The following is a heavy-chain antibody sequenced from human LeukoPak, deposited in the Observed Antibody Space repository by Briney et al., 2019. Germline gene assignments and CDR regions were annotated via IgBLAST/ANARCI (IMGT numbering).Heavy chain of an antibody. V-gene: IGHV4-39*01. J-gene: IGHJ4*02. CDR2: IYYSGST. Sequence: SETLSLTCTVSGGSISSSSYYWGWIRQPPGKGLEWIGIIYYSGSTYYNPSLKSRVTISVDTSKNQFSLKLSSVTAADTAVYYCASGVVVITTRPFDYWGQGTLVTVSS. CDR1: GGSISSSSYY. CDR3: ASGVVVITTRPFDY. D-gene: IGHD3-22*01.